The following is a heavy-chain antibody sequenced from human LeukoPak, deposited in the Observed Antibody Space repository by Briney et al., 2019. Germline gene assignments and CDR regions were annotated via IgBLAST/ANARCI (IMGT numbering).Heavy chain of an antibody. D-gene: IGHD3-16*01. CDR3: GKDDDWGRYKH. CDR1: GFTFSSHG. CDR2: ISPSGGIT. J-gene: IGHJ1*01. Sequence: PGGSLRLSCAAPGFTFSSHGVNWVRQAPGKGLEWVSGISPSGGITYYTDSVKGRFTISRDNSKNTQSLQMNSLRAEDTAVYYCGKDDDWGRYKHWGQGTLVTVSS. V-gene: IGHV3-23*01.